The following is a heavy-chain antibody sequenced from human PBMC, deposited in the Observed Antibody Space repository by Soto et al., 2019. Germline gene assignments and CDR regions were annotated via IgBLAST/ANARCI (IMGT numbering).Heavy chain of an antibody. J-gene: IGHJ4*02. CDR3: AREGGESSDGLYYFDS. CDR2: IYYSGNT. Sequence: QVQLQESGPGLVKPSQTLSLTCTVSGGSTRSDNYWIWIRQPPGKGLEWIGHIYYSGNTDYNPSLKSRLAISIDTSKNQFTLELRSVTAADTAVYFCAREGGESSDGLYYFDSWGQGALVTVSS. CDR1: GGSTRSDNY. D-gene: IGHD3-16*01. V-gene: IGHV4-30-4*01.